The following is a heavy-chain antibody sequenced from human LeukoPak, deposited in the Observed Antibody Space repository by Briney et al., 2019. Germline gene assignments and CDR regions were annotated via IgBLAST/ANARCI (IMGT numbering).Heavy chain of an antibody. V-gene: IGHV1-2*06. D-gene: IGHD6-6*01. CDR1: GYTFTGYY. CDR2: INPNSGGT. CDR3: GKSRVTYTTSSALGY. J-gene: IGHJ4*02. Sequence: ASVKVSCKASGYTFTGYYMHWVRQAPGQGLEWMGRINPNSGGTNYAQKLQGRVTMTTDTSTSTAYMELRSLRSDDTAVYYCGKSRVTYTTSSALGYWGQGTLVTVSS.